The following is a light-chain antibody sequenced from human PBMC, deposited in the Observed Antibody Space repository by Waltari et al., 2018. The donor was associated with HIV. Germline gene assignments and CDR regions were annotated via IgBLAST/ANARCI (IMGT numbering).Light chain of an antibody. CDR1: TLGNKY. Sequence: SYELTQPPSVSVSPGQTASITCSGDTLGNKYACWYHQKAGQSPVLVIYQGTKRPSGIPERFSGSNSGNTATLTISGTQALDEAHYYCQAWDTSTASVVFGGGTKLTVL. J-gene: IGLJ2*01. V-gene: IGLV3-1*01. CDR3: QAWDTSTASVV. CDR2: QGT.